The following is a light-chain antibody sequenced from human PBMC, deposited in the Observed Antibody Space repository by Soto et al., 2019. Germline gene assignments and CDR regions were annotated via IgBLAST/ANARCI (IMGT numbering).Light chain of an antibody. CDR2: DVS. J-gene: IGLJ1*01. CDR3: CSYPTSNTRQIV. Sequence: QSVLTQPASVSGSPGQSITISCTGTSSDVVGYNYVSWYQQQPGKAPKFMIYDVSNRPSGVSNRFSGSKSGNTASLTISGLQAEDEADYYCCSYPTSNTRQIVFGTGTKVTVL. CDR1: SSDVVGYNY. V-gene: IGLV2-14*01.